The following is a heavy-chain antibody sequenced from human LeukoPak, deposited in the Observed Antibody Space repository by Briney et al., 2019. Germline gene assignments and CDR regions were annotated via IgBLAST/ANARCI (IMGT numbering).Heavy chain of an antibody. J-gene: IGHJ4*02. CDR1: GGTFSSYA. CDR3: ARGRIVLMVYAIYDY. V-gene: IGHV1-69*05. D-gene: IGHD2-8*01. Sequence: SAELSCKAAGGTFSSYAISWVRQAPGQGLEWMGGIIPIFGTANYAQKFQGRVTITTDESTSTAYMELSSLRSEDTAVYYCARGRIVLMVYAIYDYWGQGTLVTVSS. CDR2: IIPIFGTA.